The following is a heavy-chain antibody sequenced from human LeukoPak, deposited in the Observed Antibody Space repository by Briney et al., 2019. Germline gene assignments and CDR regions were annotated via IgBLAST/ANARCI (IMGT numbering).Heavy chain of an antibody. CDR1: GGSISSYY. CDR2: IYYSGTT. Sequence: SETLSLTCTVSGGSISSYYWSWIRQPPGKGLECIGYIYYSGTTNYNPSLKSRVTISVDTSKNQFSLELSSVTAADTAVYYCARRQYYYDSSGYYYYFDYWGQGTLVTVSS. CDR3: ARRQYYYDSSGYYYYFDY. D-gene: IGHD3-22*01. J-gene: IGHJ4*02. V-gene: IGHV4-59*01.